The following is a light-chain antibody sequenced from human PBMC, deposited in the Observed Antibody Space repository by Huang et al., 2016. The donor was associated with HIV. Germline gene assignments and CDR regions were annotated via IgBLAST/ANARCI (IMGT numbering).Light chain of an antibody. Sequence: EIVLTQSPATRSMSPGQRATLSCRASQSVSRNLAWFQQKPGQAPRLLIYGASTRATGIPARFSGSGSGTEFTLTNSSLQSEDFAVYYCQQYNNWPPMYTFGQGTKLEV. CDR1: QSVSRN. J-gene: IGKJ2*01. V-gene: IGKV3-15*01. CDR2: GAS. CDR3: QQYNNWPPMYT.